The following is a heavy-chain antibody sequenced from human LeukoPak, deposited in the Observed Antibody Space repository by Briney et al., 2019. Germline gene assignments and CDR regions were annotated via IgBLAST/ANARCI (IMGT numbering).Heavy chain of an antibody. CDR2: IYYSGST. J-gene: IGHJ6*03. CDR3: ARAMITFGEVIDLSYYYYMDV. Sequence: NPSETLSLTCTVSGGSISSYYWSWIRQPPGKGLEWIGYIYYSGSTNYNPSLKSRVTISVDTSKNQFSLKLSSVTAADTAVYYCARAMITFGEVIDLSYYYYMDVWGKGTTVTVSS. CDR1: GGSISSYY. D-gene: IGHD3-16*02. V-gene: IGHV4-59*01.